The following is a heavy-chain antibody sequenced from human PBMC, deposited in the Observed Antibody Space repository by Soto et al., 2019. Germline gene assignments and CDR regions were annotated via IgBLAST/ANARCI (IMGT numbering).Heavy chain of an antibody. CDR1: GGSISSGDYY. J-gene: IGHJ4*02. CDR2: IYYSGYT. V-gene: IGHV4-31*03. CDR3: ARGGIPVAGLDY. Sequence: QVQLQESGPGLVNPSQTLSLTCTVSGGSISSGDYYWTWIRQVPGKGLEWIGYIYYSGYTYYNPSLESRLTISRDTSKNQFSLKLSSVTDADTAVYYCARGGIPVAGLDYWGQGTLVTVSS. D-gene: IGHD6-19*01.